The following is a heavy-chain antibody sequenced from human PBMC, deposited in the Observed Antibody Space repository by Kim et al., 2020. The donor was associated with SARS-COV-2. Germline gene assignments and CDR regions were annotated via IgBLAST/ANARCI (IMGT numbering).Heavy chain of an antibody. CDR3: AKDRIAVAAGFDY. V-gene: IGHV3-30*02. D-gene: IGHD6-19*01. Sequence: YADSVKVRFTISRDNSKNTMYLQMNSLRAEDTAVYYCAKDRIAVAAGFDYWGQGTLVTVSS. J-gene: IGHJ4*02.